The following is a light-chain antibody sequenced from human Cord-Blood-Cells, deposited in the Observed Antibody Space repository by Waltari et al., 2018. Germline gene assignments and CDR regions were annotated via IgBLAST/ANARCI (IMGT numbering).Light chain of an antibody. CDR1: SSDVGGYNY. V-gene: IGLV2-14*01. CDR2: DVS. Sequence: QSALTPPASVSASPGQSVTISCTRTSSDVGGYNYDSWYQQHPGKAPRLIIYDVSKRPSGVSKRFSGSKSGNTASLTISGRQAEDEADYYCSSYTSSSTWVFGGGTKLTVL. J-gene: IGLJ3*02. CDR3: SSYTSSSTWV.